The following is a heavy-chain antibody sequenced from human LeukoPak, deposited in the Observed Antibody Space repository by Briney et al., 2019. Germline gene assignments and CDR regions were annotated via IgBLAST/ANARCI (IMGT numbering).Heavy chain of an antibody. V-gene: IGHV4-30-4*01. J-gene: IGHJ4*02. CDR2: MYYSGST. CDR1: GGSISSGDYY. CDR3: ARVEVGVVVPITGYFDY. D-gene: IGHD2-2*01. Sequence: SETLSLTCTVSGGSISSGDYYWSWSRQPPGKGVEWIGYMYYSGSTYYNPSLKSRVTISVHTSKNQFSLKLSSVTAADTAVYYCARVEVGVVVPITGYFDYWGQGTLVTVSS.